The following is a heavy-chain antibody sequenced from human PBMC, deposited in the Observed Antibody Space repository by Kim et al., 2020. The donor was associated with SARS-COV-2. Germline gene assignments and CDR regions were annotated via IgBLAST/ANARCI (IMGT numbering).Heavy chain of an antibody. V-gene: IGHV3-48*03. CDR1: GFTFSSYE. CDR2: IGSSGDSK. J-gene: IGHJ4*02. Sequence: GGSMRLSCTASGFTFSSYEMIWVRQAPGKGLEWVSYIGSSGDSKYYADSVKGRFTVSRDNARKSLSLQMNSLRAEDTALYYCARGIYNDFGTDYWGQGTLVTVSS. CDR3: ARGIYNDFGTDY. D-gene: IGHD4-17*01.